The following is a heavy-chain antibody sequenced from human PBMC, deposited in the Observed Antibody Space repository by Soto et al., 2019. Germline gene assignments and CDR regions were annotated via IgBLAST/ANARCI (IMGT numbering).Heavy chain of an antibody. Sequence: QVQLVQSGAEVKKPGSSVKVSCKASGGTFSSYAISWVRQAPGQGLEWMGGIIPIFGTANYAQKFQGRVTITADESTGIAYMELSSLRSEDTAVYYFARDDDYGDYGYYFDYWGQGTLVTVSS. CDR3: ARDDDYGDYGYYFDY. V-gene: IGHV1-69*01. CDR1: GGTFSSYA. D-gene: IGHD4-17*01. J-gene: IGHJ4*02. CDR2: IIPIFGTA.